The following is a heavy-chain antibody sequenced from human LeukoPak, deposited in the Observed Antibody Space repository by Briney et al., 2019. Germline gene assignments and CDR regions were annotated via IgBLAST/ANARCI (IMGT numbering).Heavy chain of an antibody. Sequence: GGSLRLSCAASGFTFSSYAMSWVRQAPGKGLEWVSAISGSGGSIYYADSVKGRFTISRDNSKNTLYLQMNSLRAEDTAVYYCAKDRSMGWSGYGGYWGQGTLVTVSS. CDR1: GFTFSSYA. J-gene: IGHJ4*02. V-gene: IGHV3-23*01. CDR3: AKDRSMGWSGYGGY. CDR2: ISGSGGSI. D-gene: IGHD3-3*01.